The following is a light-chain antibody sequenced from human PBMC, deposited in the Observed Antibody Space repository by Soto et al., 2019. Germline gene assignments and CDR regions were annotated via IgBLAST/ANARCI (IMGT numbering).Light chain of an antibody. V-gene: IGKV1-5*01. CDR3: QQYYTLPWT. CDR1: QNIINW. Sequence: DIQMTQSPSTLSASVGDRVTITCRASQNIINWLAWYQQKPGKAPKLLIYDASTLEGGVPSRFSGSGSGTEFTLTINSLPPDDFATYYCQQYYTLPWTGGQGTKVEIK. J-gene: IGKJ1*01. CDR2: DAS.